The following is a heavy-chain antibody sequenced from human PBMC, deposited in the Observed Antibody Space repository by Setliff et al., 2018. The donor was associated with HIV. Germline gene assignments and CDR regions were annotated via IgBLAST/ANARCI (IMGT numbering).Heavy chain of an antibody. CDR2: IYPDDSAT. J-gene: IGHJ6*03. Sequence: GESLKISCKGFGYSFSDNWIGWVRQMPGKGLEWMGIIYPDDSATRYSPSFQGQVTISADKSINTAYLRWRSLRASDTAMYHCARHTRQLEFLEWLSPHYYHYYYMDVWGQGTTVTVSS. V-gene: IGHV5-51*01. CDR1: GYSFSDNW. D-gene: IGHD3-3*01. CDR3: ARHTRQLEFLEWLSPHYYHYYYMDV.